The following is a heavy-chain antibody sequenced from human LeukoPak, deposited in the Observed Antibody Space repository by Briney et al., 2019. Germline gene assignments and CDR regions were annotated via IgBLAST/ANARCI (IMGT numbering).Heavy chain of an antibody. Sequence: SEPLSLTCTVSGGSLRSSSYYWDWFRQPPGQGLEWIGSISYGGRTYYNPSLKCRVTMSGDTSKIQFSLKLSSVTAADTAVYYCARHEGGDDIFTGYFTHGFDIWGQGTMVTVSS. CDR2: ISYGGRT. J-gene: IGHJ3*02. CDR3: ARHEGGDDIFTGYFTHGFDI. V-gene: IGHV4-39*01. D-gene: IGHD3-9*01. CDR1: GGSLRSSSYY.